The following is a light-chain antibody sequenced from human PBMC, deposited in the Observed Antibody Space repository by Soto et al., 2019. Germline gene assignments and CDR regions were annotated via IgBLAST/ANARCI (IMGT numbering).Light chain of an antibody. CDR3: QQYYNTPWT. V-gene: IGKV4-1*01. J-gene: IGKJ1*01. CDR1: PPVFYSSNNKNY. CDR2: WAS. Sequence: IVLTQYPASLAASLGETCTIHCKSSPPVFYSSNNKNYLAWYQQKPGQPPNLLIYWASTRDSGVPDRFSGSESGTNFTLTISSLQAEDVSLYYCQQYYNTPWTFGQGTKVDIK.